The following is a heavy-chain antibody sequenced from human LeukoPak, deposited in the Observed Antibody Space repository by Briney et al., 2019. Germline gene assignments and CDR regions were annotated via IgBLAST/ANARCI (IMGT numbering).Heavy chain of an antibody. CDR1: GYTFTSYY. J-gene: IGHJ4*02. CDR2: INPSGGST. V-gene: IGHV1-46*01. Sequence: GASVKVSCKASGYTFTSYYMHWVRQAPRQGLEWMGIINPSGGSTSYAQKFQGRVTMTRDTSTSTVYMELSSLRSEDTAVYYCAREPSPNHEIDYWGQGTLVTVSS. CDR3: AREPSPNHEIDY.